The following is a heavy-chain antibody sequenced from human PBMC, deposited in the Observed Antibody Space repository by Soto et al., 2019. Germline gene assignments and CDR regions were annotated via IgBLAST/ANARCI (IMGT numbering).Heavy chain of an antibody. CDR2: ISSNGGST. J-gene: IGHJ5*02. CDR3: VKGYEYYYDSSGYSEP. Sequence: QPGGSLRLSCSASGFTFSGYGMHWVRQSPGKGLEYVSAISSNGGSTYYADSVKGRFTISRDNSKNTLYLQMSSLRAEDTAVYYCVKGYEYYYDSSGYSEPWGQGTLVTVSS. CDR1: GFTFSGYG. D-gene: IGHD3-22*01. V-gene: IGHV3-64D*06.